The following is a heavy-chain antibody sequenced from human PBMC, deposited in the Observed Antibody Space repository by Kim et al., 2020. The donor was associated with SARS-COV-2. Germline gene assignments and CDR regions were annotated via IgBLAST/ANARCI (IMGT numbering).Heavy chain of an antibody. D-gene: IGHD5-18*01. CDR2: IYSGGSST. CDR1: GFTFSSYA. CDR3: AGGYSYGYVSA. V-gene: IGHV3-23*03. J-gene: IGHJ4*02. Sequence: GGSLRLSCAASGFTFSSYAMSWVRQAPGKGLEWVSVIYSGGSSTYYADSVKGRFTISRDNSKNTLYLQMNSLRAEDTAVYCCAGGYSYGYVSAWGQGTLVTVSS.